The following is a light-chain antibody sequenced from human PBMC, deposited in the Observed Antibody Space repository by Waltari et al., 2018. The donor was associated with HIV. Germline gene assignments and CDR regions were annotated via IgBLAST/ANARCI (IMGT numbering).Light chain of an antibody. Sequence: SSELAQDPAVSVALGQPVRITCQGDSARSYYSSWYQQKPGQAPVIVVYGENNRPSGIPDRFSGSSSGNTASLTIAGAQAEDEADYYCNSRDSSGHWFFGGGTKVTVL. J-gene: IGLJ3*02. V-gene: IGLV3-19*01. CDR2: GEN. CDR3: NSRDSSGHWF. CDR1: SARSYY.